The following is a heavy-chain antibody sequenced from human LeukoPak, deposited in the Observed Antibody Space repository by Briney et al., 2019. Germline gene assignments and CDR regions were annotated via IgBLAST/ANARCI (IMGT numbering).Heavy chain of an antibody. CDR2: INHSGST. CDR3: ARGKGSWSGYYNFDWFDP. J-gene: IGHJ5*02. V-gene: IGHV4-34*01. CDR1: GGSFSGYY. Sequence: SETLSLTCAVYGGSFSGYYWSWIRQPPGKGLEWIGEINHSGSTNYNPSLKSRVTISVDTSKNQFSLKLSSVTAADTAVYYCARGKGSWSGYYNFDWFDPWGQGTLVTVSS. D-gene: IGHD3-3*01.